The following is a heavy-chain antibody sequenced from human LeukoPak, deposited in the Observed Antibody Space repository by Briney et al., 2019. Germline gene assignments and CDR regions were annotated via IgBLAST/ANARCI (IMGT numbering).Heavy chain of an antibody. CDR2: INPSGGST. J-gene: IGHJ6*03. CDR3: ARVQRDYYYIDV. D-gene: IGHD4-11*01. V-gene: IGHV1-46*01. Sequence: ASVKVSCKASGYTFTSYYMHWVRQAPGQGLEWMGIINPSGGSTSYAQKFQGRVTMTTDMSTSTVYMELSSLRSEDTAVYYCARVQRDYYYIDVWGKGTTVTISS. CDR1: GYTFTSYY.